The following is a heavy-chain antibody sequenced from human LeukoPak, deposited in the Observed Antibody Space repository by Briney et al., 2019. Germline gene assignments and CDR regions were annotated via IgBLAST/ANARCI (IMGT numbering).Heavy chain of an antibody. D-gene: IGHD3-10*01. CDR3: ARAQTTGFGESLHY. Sequence: ASVKVSCKASGYTFTSYGISWVRQAPGQGLEWMGWISAYNGNTRYAQNLQGRVTLTTDTSTSTAYMEVRSLRSDDTAVYYCARAQTTGFGESLHYWGQGTLVTVSS. V-gene: IGHV1-18*01. CDR2: ISAYNGNT. CDR1: GYTFTSYG. J-gene: IGHJ4*02.